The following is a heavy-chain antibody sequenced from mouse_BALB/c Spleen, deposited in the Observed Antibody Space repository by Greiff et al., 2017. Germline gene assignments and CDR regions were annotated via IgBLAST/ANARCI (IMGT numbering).Heavy chain of an antibody. Sequence: EVMLVESGGGLVQPGGSRKLSCAASGFTFSSFGMHWVRQAPEKGLEWVAYISSGSSTIYYADTVKGRFTISRDNPKNTLFLQMTSLRSEDTAMYYCARSGIYYDYEGFDYWGQGTTLTVSS. V-gene: IGHV5-17*02. CDR2: ISSGSSTI. CDR1: GFTFSSFG. CDR3: ARSGIYYDYEGFDY. D-gene: IGHD2-4*01. J-gene: IGHJ2*01.